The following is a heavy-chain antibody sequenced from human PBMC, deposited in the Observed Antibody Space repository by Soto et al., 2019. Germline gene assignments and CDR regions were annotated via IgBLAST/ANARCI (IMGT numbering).Heavy chain of an antibody. D-gene: IGHD1-26*01. CDR3: ARSIGGPRSFNGRAV. Sequence: SGPTLVNPTETLTLTCTFSGFSLTSPGMCVSWIRQPPGKALEWLALIERDDDDKYYSTSLKTRLTISKDTRKNQVVLTMANMDPADTAPYYCARSIGGPRSFNGRAVGGQGPTVTVPS. CDR2: IERDDDDK. CDR1: GFSLTSPGMC. V-gene: IGHV2-70*13. J-gene: IGHJ6*02.